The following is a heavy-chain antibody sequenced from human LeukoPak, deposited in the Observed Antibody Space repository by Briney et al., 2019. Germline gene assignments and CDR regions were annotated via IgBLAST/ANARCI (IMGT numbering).Heavy chain of an antibody. D-gene: IGHD1-1*01. Sequence: GGSLRLSCAASGFIVSGDFMSWVRQAPGKGLEWVAVISLDGNNEYYADSVKGRFSLSRDNSMNTLYLLLNSLRTEDTAMYYCARDLSGHWTYDYWGQGTLVTVSS. CDR2: ISLDGNNE. CDR1: GFIVSGDF. J-gene: IGHJ4*01. V-gene: IGHV3-30-3*01. CDR3: ARDLSGHWTYDY.